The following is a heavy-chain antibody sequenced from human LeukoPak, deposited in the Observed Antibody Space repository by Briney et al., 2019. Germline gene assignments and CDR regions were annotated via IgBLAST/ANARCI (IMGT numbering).Heavy chain of an antibody. CDR1: GFTFSSYG. CDR3: ARDFGTTSPHFDY. CDR2: IWYDGSNK. D-gene: IGHD1-7*01. J-gene: IGHJ4*02. V-gene: IGHV3-33*01. Sequence: GRSLRLSCAASGFTFSSYGMHWVRQAPGKGLEWVAVIWYDGSNKYYADSVKGRFTISRDNSKNTLYLQMNSLRAEDTAVYYCARDFGTTSPHFDYWGQGTLVTVSS.